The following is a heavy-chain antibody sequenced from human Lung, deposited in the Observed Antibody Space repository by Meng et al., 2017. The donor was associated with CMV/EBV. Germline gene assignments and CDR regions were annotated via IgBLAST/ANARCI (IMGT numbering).Heavy chain of an antibody. CDR1: FIDYD. D-gene: IGHD2-8*02. CDR3: TRDGHTGRHGWRYDTGWFDP. V-gene: IGHV1-8*01. J-gene: IGHJ5*02. Sequence: FIDYDINWVRQAIGQGLEWMGWMNPNSGNTGYAQNFQGRLSMTISTSTSTAYMELNSLRSEDTAVYYCTRDGHTGRHGWRYDTGWFDPWGQGTLVTVSS. CDR2: MNPNSGNT.